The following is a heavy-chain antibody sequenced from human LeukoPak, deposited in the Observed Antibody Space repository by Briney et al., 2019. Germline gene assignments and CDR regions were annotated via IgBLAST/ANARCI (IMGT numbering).Heavy chain of an antibody. V-gene: IGHV3-66*01. CDR3: AREPGYGSGSFVR. D-gene: IGHD3-10*01. Sequence: TGGSLRLSCAASGFTVSSNYMSWVRQAPGKGLEWVSVIYSGGSTYYADSVKGRFTISRDNSKNTLYLQMNSLRAEDTAVYYCAREPGYGSGSFVRWGQGTLVTVSS. CDR2: IYSGGST. CDR1: GFTVSSNY. J-gene: IGHJ4*02.